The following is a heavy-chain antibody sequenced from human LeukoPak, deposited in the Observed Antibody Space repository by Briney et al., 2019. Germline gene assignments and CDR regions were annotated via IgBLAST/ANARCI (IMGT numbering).Heavy chain of an antibody. CDR2: INHSGST. V-gene: IGHV4-34*01. Sequence: ASETLSLTCAVYGGSFSGYYWSWIRQPPGKGLEWLGEINHSGSTNYNPSLKSRVTISVDTSENQFSLKLSSVTAADTAVYYCARGQIVVVPAARGYYYYGMDVCGQGTTVTVSS. CDR3: ARGQIVVVPAARGYYYYGMDV. CDR1: GGSFSGYY. J-gene: IGHJ6*02. D-gene: IGHD2-2*01.